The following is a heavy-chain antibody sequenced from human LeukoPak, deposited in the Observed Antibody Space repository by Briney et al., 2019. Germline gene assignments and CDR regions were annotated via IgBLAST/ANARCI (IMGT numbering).Heavy chain of an antibody. CDR3: TRDVVVAATGDAFDI. CDR2: ISYDGSNK. J-gene: IGHJ3*02. CDR1: GFTFSSYG. D-gene: IGHD2-15*01. V-gene: IGHV3-30*03. Sequence: GGSLRLSCAASGFTFSSYGMHWVRQAPGKGLEWVAVISYDGSNKYYADSVKGRFTISRDNSKNTLYLQMNSLRAEDTAVYYCTRDVVVAATGDAFDIWGQGTMVTVSS.